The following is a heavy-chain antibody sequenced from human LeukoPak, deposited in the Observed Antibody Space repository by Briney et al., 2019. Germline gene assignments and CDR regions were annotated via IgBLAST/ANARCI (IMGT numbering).Heavy chain of an antibody. J-gene: IGHJ4*02. CDR1: GYSFTSYW. CDR2: IYPGDSDT. CDR3: GSPRHFGSGSKGILFDS. Sequence: GESLKISCKGSGYSFTSYWIGWVRQMPGKGLEWMGIIYPGDSDTRYSPPFQGQVTISADKSISTAYLQWSSLKASDTAMDYCGSPRHFGSGSKGILFDSWGQGTLVTVSS. D-gene: IGHD3-3*02. V-gene: IGHV5-51*01.